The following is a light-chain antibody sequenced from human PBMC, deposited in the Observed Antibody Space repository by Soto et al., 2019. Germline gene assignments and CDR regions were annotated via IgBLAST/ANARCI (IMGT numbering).Light chain of an antibody. V-gene: IGKV1-5*01. CDR3: QQYNRYPET. Sequence: DIQMTQSPSTLSASVGDRVTITCRASQSISSWLVWYQQKPGQAPKLLIYDASSLESGVPSRFSASVSGTEFYLTISTLKTDDIATDYYQQYNRYPETFGHGTKVE. CDR1: QSISSW. CDR2: DAS. J-gene: IGKJ1*01.